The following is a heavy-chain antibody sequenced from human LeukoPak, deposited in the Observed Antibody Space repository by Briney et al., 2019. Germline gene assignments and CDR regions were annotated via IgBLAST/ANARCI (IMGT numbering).Heavy chain of an antibody. D-gene: IGHD6-19*01. CDR1: GFTFSSYA. Sequence: GGSLRLSCAASGFTFSSYAMSWVRQAPGKGLEWVSAISGSGGSTYCADSVKGRFTISRDNSKNTLYLQMNSLRAEDTAVYYCAKAPGIAVAGLYFDYWGQGTLVTVSS. CDR2: ISGSGGST. CDR3: AKAPGIAVAGLYFDY. V-gene: IGHV3-23*01. J-gene: IGHJ4*02.